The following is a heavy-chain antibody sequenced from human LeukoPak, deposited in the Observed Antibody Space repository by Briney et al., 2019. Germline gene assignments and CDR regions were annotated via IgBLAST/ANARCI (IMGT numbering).Heavy chain of an antibody. CDR1: GGSISSGSYY. J-gene: IGHJ3*02. D-gene: IGHD3-10*01. Sequence: PSETLSLTCTVSGGSISSGSYYWSWIRQPAGKGLEWIGRIYTSGSTNYNPSLKSRVTMSVDTSKNQFSLKLSSVTAADTAVYYCARVGWFGELSDAFDIWGQGTMVTVSS. CDR3: ARVGWFGELSDAFDI. CDR2: IYTSGST. V-gene: IGHV4-61*02.